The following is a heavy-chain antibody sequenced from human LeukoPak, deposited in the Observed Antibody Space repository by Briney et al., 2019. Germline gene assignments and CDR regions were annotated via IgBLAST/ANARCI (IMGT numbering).Heavy chain of an antibody. CDR2: IYYSGST. CDR1: GGSISSYY. D-gene: IGHD2-21*02. J-gene: IGHJ4*02. Sequence: PSETLSLTCTVSGGSISSYYWSWIRQPPGKGLEWIGYIYYSGSTNYNPSLKSRVTISVDTSKNQFSLKLSSVTAADTAVYYCARGYCGGDCYIDYWGQGTLVTVSS. V-gene: IGHV4-59*01. CDR3: ARGYCGGDCYIDY.